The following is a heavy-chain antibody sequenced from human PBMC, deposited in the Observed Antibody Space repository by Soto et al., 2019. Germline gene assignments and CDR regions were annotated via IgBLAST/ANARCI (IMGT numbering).Heavy chain of an antibody. J-gene: IGHJ6*02. Sequence: ASVKVSCKASGYTFTSYDINWVRQATGQGLEWMGWMNPNSGNTGYAQKFQGRVTMTRNTSISTAYMELSSLRSEDTAVYYCARDLGVQLERRDLVGVVRNYYYGMDVWGQGSTVTVAS. D-gene: IGHD1-1*01. V-gene: IGHV1-8*01. CDR2: MNPNSGNT. CDR1: GYTFTSYD. CDR3: ARDLGVQLERRDLVGVVRNYYYGMDV.